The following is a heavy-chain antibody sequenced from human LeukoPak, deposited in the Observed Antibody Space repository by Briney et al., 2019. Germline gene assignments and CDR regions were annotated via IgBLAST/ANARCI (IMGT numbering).Heavy chain of an antibody. CDR1: GGSISSYY. J-gene: IGHJ5*02. V-gene: IGHV4-59*08. CDR3: ASVNNWNYLNWFDP. CDR2: IYYSGST. Sequence: PSETLSLTCTVSGGSISSYYWSWIRQPPGKGLEWIGYIYYSGSTNYKPSLKSRVTISVDTSKNQFSLKLSSVTAADTAVYYCASVNNWNYLNWFDPWGQGTLVTVSS. D-gene: IGHD1-7*01.